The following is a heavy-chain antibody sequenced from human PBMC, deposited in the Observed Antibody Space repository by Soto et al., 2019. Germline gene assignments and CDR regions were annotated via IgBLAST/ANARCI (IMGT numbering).Heavy chain of an antibody. V-gene: IGHV4-59*01. Sequence: SETLSLTCSVSGGSISGSYWSWIRQSPGKGLEWLGYVYYAGSTNYSPSPRSRVRISVDTSKNEFSLRLSSVTAADTAVYFCARGVAVPGAHIDYWGQGTQVTVSS. CDR1: GGSISGSY. J-gene: IGHJ4*02. CDR2: VYYAGST. CDR3: ARGVAVPGAHIDY. D-gene: IGHD6-19*01.